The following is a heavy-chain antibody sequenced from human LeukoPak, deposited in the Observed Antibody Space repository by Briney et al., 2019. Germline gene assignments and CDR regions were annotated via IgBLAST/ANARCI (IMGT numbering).Heavy chain of an antibody. CDR2: IYNTGDT. CDR3: ARWYCTSNSCYYTH. V-gene: IGHV3-23*05. J-gene: IGHJ4*02. CDR1: GFTFSSYA. D-gene: IGHD2-2*01. Sequence: GGSLRLSCAASGFTFSSYAMSWVRQAPGKGLEWVSFIYNTGDTKYADSVKGRFTISRDNSKNTLYLQMNSLRAEDTAVYYCARWYCTSNSCYYTHWGQGTLVTVSS.